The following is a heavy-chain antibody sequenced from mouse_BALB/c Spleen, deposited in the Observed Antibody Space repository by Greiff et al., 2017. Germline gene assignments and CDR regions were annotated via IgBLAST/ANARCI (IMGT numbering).Heavy chain of an antibody. CDR3: ARLRPYAMDY. CDR2: IFPGTGTS. D-gene: IGHD1-2*01. CDR1: GYTFTSYW. J-gene: IGHJ4*01. Sequence: QVQLLQSGAELVKPGASVKLSCTTSGYTFTSYWIQWVQQRPGQGLGWIGEIFPGTGTSYYNEKFKGKATLTIDTYSSPAYMQLSSLAAEDSAVYFCARLRPYAMDYWGQGTSVTVSA. V-gene: IGHV1S132*01.